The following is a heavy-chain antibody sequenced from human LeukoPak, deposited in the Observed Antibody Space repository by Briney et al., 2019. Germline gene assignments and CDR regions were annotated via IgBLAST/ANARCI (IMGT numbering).Heavy chain of an antibody. D-gene: IGHD2-2*02. J-gene: IGHJ1*01. CDR2: IRYDGSNK. Sequence: PGGYLRLSCAASGFTFSSYGMHWVRQAPGKGLEWVAFIRYDGSNKYYADPVKGRFTISRDNSKNTLYLQMNSLRAEDTAVYYCAKEYCSSTSCYTGFQHWGQGTLVTVSS. V-gene: IGHV3-30*02. CDR1: GFTFSSYG. CDR3: AKEYCSSTSCYTGFQH.